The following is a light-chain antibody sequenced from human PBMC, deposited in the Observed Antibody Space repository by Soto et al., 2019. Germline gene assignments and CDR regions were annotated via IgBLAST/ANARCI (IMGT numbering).Light chain of an antibody. CDR2: YKSDSDK. Sequence: QSVLTQAASLSASPGASASLTCTLLSGIDVSTYRIYWYQQKPGSPPQYLLNYKSDSDKQQGSGVPSRFSGSKDVSANAGILLISGLQSEDDADYYCMIWHNSAYVFGTGTQLTVL. CDR3: MIWHNSAYV. CDR1: SGIDVSTYR. J-gene: IGLJ1*01. V-gene: IGLV5-45*01.